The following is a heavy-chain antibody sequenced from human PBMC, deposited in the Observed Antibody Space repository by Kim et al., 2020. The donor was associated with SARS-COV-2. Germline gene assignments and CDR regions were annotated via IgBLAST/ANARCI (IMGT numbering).Heavy chain of an antibody. CDR3: ALSSDGRTDPFDY. V-gene: IGHV1-18*01. D-gene: IGHD1-26*01. J-gene: IGHJ4*02. Sequence: YAQKLQGRVTMTTDTSTSTAYMELRSLRSDDTAVYYCALSSDGRTDPFDYWGQGTLVTVSS.